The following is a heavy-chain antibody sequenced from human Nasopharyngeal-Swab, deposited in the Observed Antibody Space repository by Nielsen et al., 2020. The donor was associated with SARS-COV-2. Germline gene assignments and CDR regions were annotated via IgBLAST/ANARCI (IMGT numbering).Heavy chain of an antibody. Sequence: GGSLRLSCAASGFTFSSYWMSWVRQAPGKGLEWVAVIWYDGSNKYYADSVKGRFTISRDNSKNTLYLQMNSLRAEDTAVYYCAAPYDFWSDARGWYYYGMDVWGQGTTVTVSS. CDR2: IWYDGSNK. CDR1: GFTFSSYW. J-gene: IGHJ6*02. CDR3: AAPYDFWSDARGWYYYGMDV. D-gene: IGHD3-3*01. V-gene: IGHV3-33*08.